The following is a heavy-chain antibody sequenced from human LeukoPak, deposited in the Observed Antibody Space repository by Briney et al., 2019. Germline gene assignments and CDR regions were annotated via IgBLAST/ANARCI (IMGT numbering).Heavy chain of an antibody. CDR3: ARGKYCSSTSCYEGFDP. V-gene: IGHV1-69*01. CDR1: GGTFSSYA. Sequence: XVKVSCKASGGTFSSYAISWVRQAPGEGVEWMGGIIPIFGTANYVQKFQGRVTITADESTSTAYMELSSLRSEDTAVYYCARGKYCSSTSCYEGFDPWGQGTLVTVSS. J-gene: IGHJ5*02. CDR2: IIPIFGTA. D-gene: IGHD2-2*01.